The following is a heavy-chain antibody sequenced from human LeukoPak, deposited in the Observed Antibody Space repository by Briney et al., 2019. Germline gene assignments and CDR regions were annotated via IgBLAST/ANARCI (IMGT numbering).Heavy chain of an antibody. V-gene: IGHV1-69*04. CDR1: GGTFSSCT. CDR3: ARDAYSYGPDDAFDI. CDR2: IIPILGIA. Sequence: SVKVSCKASGGTFSSCTISWVRQAPGQGLEWMGRIIPILGIANYAQKFQGRVTITADKSTSTAYMELSSLRSEDTAVYYCARDAYSYGPDDAFDIWGQGTMVTVSS. D-gene: IGHD5-18*01. J-gene: IGHJ3*02.